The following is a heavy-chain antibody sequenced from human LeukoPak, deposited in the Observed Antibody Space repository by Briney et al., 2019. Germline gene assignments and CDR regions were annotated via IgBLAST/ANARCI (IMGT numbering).Heavy chain of an antibody. Sequence: GGSLRLSCAASGFTFSSHWMSWVRQAPGKGLEWVANIKQDGSDKHYVDSVKGRFTISRDNTKTSLYLQMNSLRAEDTAVYYCARDMGGSYGSFDYWGQGTLVTVSS. CDR3: ARDMGGSYGSFDY. J-gene: IGHJ4*02. V-gene: IGHV3-7*01. CDR1: GFTFSSHW. D-gene: IGHD1-26*01. CDR2: IKQDGSDK.